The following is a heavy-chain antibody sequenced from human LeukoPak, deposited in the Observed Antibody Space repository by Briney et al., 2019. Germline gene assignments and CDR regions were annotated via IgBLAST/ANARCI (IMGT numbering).Heavy chain of an antibody. J-gene: IGHJ4*02. D-gene: IGHD5-18*01. CDR3: ARHSRGYSFGPFDH. CDR1: GGSISGYY. CDR2: IYYSGST. V-gene: IGHV4-59*08. Sequence: SETLSLTCTVSGGSISGYYWSWIRQPPGKGLEWIGYIYYSGSTNYNPSLQSRVTISVDTSKNQFSLNLSSVTAADTAVYYCARHSRGYSFGPFDHWGQGTLVTVSS.